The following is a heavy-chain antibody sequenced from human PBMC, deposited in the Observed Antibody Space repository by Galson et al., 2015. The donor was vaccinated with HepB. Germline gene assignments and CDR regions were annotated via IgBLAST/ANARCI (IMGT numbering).Heavy chain of an antibody. J-gene: IGHJ6*03. Sequence: QSGAEVKKPGESLRISCKGSGYSFTSYWISWVRQMPGKGLEWMGRIDPSDSYTNYSPSFQGHVTISADKSISTAYLQWSSLKASDTAMYYCARLLEWPPYDYYYYMDVWGKGTTVTVSS. CDR2: IDPSDSYT. V-gene: IGHV5-10-1*01. CDR1: GYSFTSYW. D-gene: IGHD3-3*01. CDR3: ARLLEWPPYDYYYYMDV.